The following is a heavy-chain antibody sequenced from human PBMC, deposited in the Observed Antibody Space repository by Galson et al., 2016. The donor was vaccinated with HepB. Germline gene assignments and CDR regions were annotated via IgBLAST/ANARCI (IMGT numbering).Heavy chain of an antibody. D-gene: IGHD4-17*01. Sequence: SLRLSCAASGFTFSSYTMNWVRQAPGKGLEWVSSISRTSSYIYYPDSVRGRFTISRDNTKNSLYLQMSSLRADDTAVYYCAKVANYGDHGDWFDSWGQGALVTVSS. J-gene: IGHJ5*01. CDR1: GFTFSSYT. CDR3: AKVANYGDHGDWFDS. CDR2: ISRTSSYI. V-gene: IGHV3-21*01.